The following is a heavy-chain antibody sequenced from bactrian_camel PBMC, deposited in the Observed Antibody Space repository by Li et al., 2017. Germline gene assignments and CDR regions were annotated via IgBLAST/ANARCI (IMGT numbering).Heavy chain of an antibody. V-gene: IGHV3S7*01. CDR1: GFLFSKFG. CDR3: ARRGGRTYYERHFDY. D-gene: IGHD1*01. Sequence: HVQLVESGGGLVRPGDSLTLSCAASGFLFSKFGMSWVRQVPGKGLEWVTSSYTDGSDSNYVDSVRGRFTISRDNAKNTLYLQLNSLKTEDMAMYYCARRGGRTYYERHFDYWGQGTQVTVS. CDR2: SYTDGSDS. J-gene: IGHJ6*01.